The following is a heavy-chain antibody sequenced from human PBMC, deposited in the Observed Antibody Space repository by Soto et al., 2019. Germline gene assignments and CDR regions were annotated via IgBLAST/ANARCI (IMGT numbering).Heavy chain of an antibody. CDR2: IYYSGST. V-gene: IGHV4-59*01. D-gene: IGHD2-15*01. CDR1: GGSISSYY. CDR3: ARLLAYCSGGSCYQSMAFDY. Sequence: SETLSLTCTVSGGSISSYYWSWIRQPPGKGLEWIGYIYYSGSTNYNPSLKSRVTISVDTSKNQFSLKLSSVTAADTAVYYCARLLAYCSGGSCYQSMAFDYWGQGTLVTVSS. J-gene: IGHJ4*02.